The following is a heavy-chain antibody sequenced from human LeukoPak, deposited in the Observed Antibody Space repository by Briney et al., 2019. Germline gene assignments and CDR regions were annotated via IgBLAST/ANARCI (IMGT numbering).Heavy chain of an antibody. Sequence: GGSLRLSCAASGFTFSSYGMHWVRQAPGKGLEWVAFIRYDGSNKYYADSVKGRSTISRDNSKNTLYLQMNSLRAEDTAVYYCAKSRGRVVVITEASDIWGQGTMVTVSS. CDR1: GFTFSSYG. J-gene: IGHJ3*02. D-gene: IGHD3-22*01. CDR2: IRYDGSNK. CDR3: AKSRGRVVVITEASDI. V-gene: IGHV3-30*02.